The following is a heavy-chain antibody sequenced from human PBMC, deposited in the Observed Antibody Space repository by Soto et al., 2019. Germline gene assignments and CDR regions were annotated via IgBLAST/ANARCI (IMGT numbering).Heavy chain of an antibody. CDR3: AKGADSSGSESAFDL. V-gene: IGHV1-69*02. CDR1: GGTFSAYP. J-gene: IGHJ3*01. Sequence: QVQLVQSGAEVKKPGSSVKVSCKTSGGTFSAYPFNWVRQAPGQGLEWMGRILPILDITDYSQNFQGRVTITADKTTNPAYMDLTSLRSEDTAMYFCAKGADSSGSESAFDLWGQGTLITVSS. D-gene: IGHD3-22*01. CDR2: ILPILDIT.